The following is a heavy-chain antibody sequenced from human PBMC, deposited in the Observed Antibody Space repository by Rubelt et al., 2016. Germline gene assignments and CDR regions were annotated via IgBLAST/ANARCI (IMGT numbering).Heavy chain of an antibody. CDR1: GYTFTTYG. V-gene: IGHV1-18*01. D-gene: IGHD2-2*01. CDR3: ARGYCSSANCLFNWFDP. CDR2: IGTYNGTT. J-gene: IGHJ5*02. Sequence: QVQLVQSGAEVKKPGASVKVSCKASGYTFTTYGISWVRQAPGQGLEWVGWIGTYNGTTNYAQKIQVNVTMTTDTSTSTAYMELRSLRSDDTAMYFCARGYCSSANCLFNWFDPWGQGTLVTVSS.